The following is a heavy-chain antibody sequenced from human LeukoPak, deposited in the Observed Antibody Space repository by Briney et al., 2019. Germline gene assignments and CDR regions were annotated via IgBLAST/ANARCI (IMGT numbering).Heavy chain of an antibody. J-gene: IGHJ4*02. CDR1: GGTFSSYA. V-gene: IGHV1-69*13. CDR2: IIPIFGTA. CDR3: ASPYLRYCSSTSCYADNDY. D-gene: IGHD2-2*01. Sequence: SVKVSCKASGGTFSSYAISWVRQAPGQGLEWMGGIIPIFGTANYAQKLQGRVTITADESTSTAYMELSSLRSEDTAVYYCASPYLRYCSSTSCYADNDYWGQGTLVTVSS.